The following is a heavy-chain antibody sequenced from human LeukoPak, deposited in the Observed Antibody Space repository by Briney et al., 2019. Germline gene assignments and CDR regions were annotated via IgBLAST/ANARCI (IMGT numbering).Heavy chain of an antibody. V-gene: IGHV3-21*01. CDR2: ISSSSSYI. CDR3: ARDVGATTRGAFDY. J-gene: IGHJ4*02. Sequence: GGSLRLSCAASGFTFSSYSMNWVGQAPGKGLEGVSSISSSSSYIYYADSVKGRFTISRDNAKNSLYLQMNSLRAEDTAVYYCARDVGATTRGAFDYWGQGTLVTVSS. D-gene: IGHD1-26*01. CDR1: GFTFSSYS.